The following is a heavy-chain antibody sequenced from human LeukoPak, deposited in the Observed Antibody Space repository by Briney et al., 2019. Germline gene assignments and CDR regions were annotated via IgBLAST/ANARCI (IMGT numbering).Heavy chain of an antibody. D-gene: IGHD3-3*01. Sequence: GGSLRLSCAASGFTFSSYAVSWVRQAPGKGLEWVSAISGSGGSTNYADSVKGRFTISRDNSKNTLYLQMNSLRAEDTAVYYCAKLLEWLQYGMDVWGQGTTVTVSS. CDR1: GFTFSSYA. CDR2: ISGSGGST. V-gene: IGHV3-23*01. CDR3: AKLLEWLQYGMDV. J-gene: IGHJ6*02.